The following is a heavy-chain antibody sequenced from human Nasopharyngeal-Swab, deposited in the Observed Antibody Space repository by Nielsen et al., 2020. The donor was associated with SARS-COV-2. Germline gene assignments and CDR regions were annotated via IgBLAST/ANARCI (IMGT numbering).Heavy chain of an antibody. J-gene: IGHJ1*01. D-gene: IGHD3-9*01. Sequence: GESLKISCAASGFTFSSYGMHWVRQAPGKGLEWVAVISYDGSNKYCADSVKGRFTISRDNSKNTLYLQMNSLRAEDTAVYYCARGYNILTGYYNVLGPNWNDAAGYFQHWGQGTLVTVSS. CDR3: ARGYNILTGYYNVLGPNWNDAAGYFQH. CDR2: ISYDGSNK. V-gene: IGHV3-30*03. CDR1: GFTFSSYG.